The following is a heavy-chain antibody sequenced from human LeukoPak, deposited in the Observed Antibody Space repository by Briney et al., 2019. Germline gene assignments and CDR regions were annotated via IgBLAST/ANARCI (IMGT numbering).Heavy chain of an antibody. CDR1: GFTFSDYY. CDR3: ARDEGFCSGGRCHISGFDY. Sequence: PGGSLRLSCAVSGFTFSDYYMAWIRQAPGKGLEWVANTKQDGSEEYYVDSVKGRFTISRDNAKNSLYLEMNSLRAEDTAVYYCARDEGFCSGGRCHISGFDYWGQGILVTVSS. D-gene: IGHD2-15*01. V-gene: IGHV3-7*01. J-gene: IGHJ4*02. CDR2: TKQDGSEE.